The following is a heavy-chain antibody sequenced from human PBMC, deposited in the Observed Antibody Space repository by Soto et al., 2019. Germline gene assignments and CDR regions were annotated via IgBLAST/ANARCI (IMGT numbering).Heavy chain of an antibody. CDR3: ARDPGYCSGGSCLHFDY. CDR1: GFTFRSYA. D-gene: IGHD2-15*01. J-gene: IGHJ4*02. V-gene: IGHV3-30-3*01. Sequence: GGSLRLSCAASGFTFRSYAMHWVRQAPGKGLEWVAVISYDGSNKYYADSVKGRFTISRDNSKNTLYLQMNSLRAEDTAVYYCARDPGYCSGGSCLHFDYWGQGTLVTVSS. CDR2: ISYDGSNK.